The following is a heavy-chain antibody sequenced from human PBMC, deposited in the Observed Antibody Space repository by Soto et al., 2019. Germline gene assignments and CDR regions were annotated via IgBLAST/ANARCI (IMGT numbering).Heavy chain of an antibody. Sequence: PSETLSLTCTVSGGSISSSSYYWGWIRQPPGKGLEWIGSIYYSGSTYYNPSLKSRVTISVGTSKNQFSLKLSSVTAADTAVYYCARPQGDILTGYYMSGXAFDIWGQGTMVT. J-gene: IGHJ3*02. V-gene: IGHV4-39*01. CDR3: ARPQGDILTGYYMSGXAFDI. D-gene: IGHD3-9*01. CDR1: GGSISSSSYY. CDR2: IYYSGST.